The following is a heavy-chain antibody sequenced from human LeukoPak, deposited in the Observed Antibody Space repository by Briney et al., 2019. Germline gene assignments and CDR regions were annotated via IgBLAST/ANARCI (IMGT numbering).Heavy chain of an antibody. J-gene: IGHJ4*02. CDR2: ISGSGVNT. CDR1: RFIFRDYA. D-gene: IGHD3-22*01. V-gene: IGHV3-23*01. CDR3: ATETVDSPDY. Sequence: GGSPRLSCTVTRFIFRDYAMSWVRQAPGKGLEWVSDISGSGVNTYYADSVKGRFTISRDNSKNTVYLQMQSLRAEDTALYYCATETVDSPDYWGQGTLVTVSS.